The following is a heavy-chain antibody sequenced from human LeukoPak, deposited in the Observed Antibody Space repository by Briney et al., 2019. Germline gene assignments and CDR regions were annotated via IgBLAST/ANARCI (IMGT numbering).Heavy chain of an antibody. Sequence: XRQPPGXGLEWIGEINHSGSTNCNPSLKSRVTISVDTSKNQFSLKLSSVTAADTAVYYCARERKSRPRGYYMDVXXKGXT. CDR2: INHSGST. J-gene: IGHJ6*03. V-gene: IGHV4-34*01. D-gene: IGHD2-2*01. CDR3: ARERKSRPRGYYMDV.